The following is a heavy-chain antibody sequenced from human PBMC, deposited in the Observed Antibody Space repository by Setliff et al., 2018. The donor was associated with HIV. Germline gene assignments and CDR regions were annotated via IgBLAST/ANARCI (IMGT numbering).Heavy chain of an antibody. D-gene: IGHD2-2*01. CDR1: GGSFSDYY. CDR2: INHSANT. J-gene: IGHJ6*03. Sequence: PSETLSLTCEVYGGSFSDYYYTWIRQSPGKGLEWIGEINHSANTMDNASLKGRVTLSVDASKSQFSLKLSSVTAADTAVYYCARHVDCSTTSCYARPYYFYYMDVWGKGTTVTVSS. CDR3: ARHVDCSTTSCYARPYYFYYMDV. V-gene: IGHV4-34*01.